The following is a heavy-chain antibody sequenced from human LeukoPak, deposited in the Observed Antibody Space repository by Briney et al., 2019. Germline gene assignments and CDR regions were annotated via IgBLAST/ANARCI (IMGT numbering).Heavy chain of an antibody. D-gene: IGHD2/OR15-2a*01. CDR2: IGRSGGGT. J-gene: IGHJ4*02. V-gene: IGHV3-23*01. CDR3: AKDLSPYDY. Sequence: GGSLRLSCAASAFAFSTYAMSWVRQAPGKGLEWVSVIGRSGGGTYYADSVKGRFTISRDNSKNTLYLQMNSLRAEDTAVYYCAKDLSPYDYWGQGTLVTVSS. CDR1: AFAFSTYA.